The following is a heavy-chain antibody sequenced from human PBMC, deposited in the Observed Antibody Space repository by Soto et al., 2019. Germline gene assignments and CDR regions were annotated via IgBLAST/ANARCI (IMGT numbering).Heavy chain of an antibody. V-gene: IGHV3-48*03. J-gene: IGHJ4*02. CDR3: ARDKDWAFDY. Sequence: MVWVRQAPGKGLEWVSYIFVSSTPIYYADSVKGRFTVSRDNTQNSLFLLMNSLRAEDTAVYYCARDKDWAFDYWGQGTLVTVSS. D-gene: IGHD3-9*01. CDR2: IFVSSTPI.